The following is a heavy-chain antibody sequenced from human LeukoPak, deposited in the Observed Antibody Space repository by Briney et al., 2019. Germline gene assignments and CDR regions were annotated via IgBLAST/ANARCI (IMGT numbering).Heavy chain of an antibody. D-gene: IGHD2-15*01. Sequence: ASEKVSCKASGYTFTDYYIHWVRQAPGQGLEWMGCTNHHWDSTDYAQKFQDRVTMTRDTSISTPYMDLSRETSDDTAVYYCSRGRGVARITYVLKDFWGQGT. J-gene: IGHJ4*02. CDR2: TNHHWDST. CDR3: SRGRGVARITYVLKDF. V-gene: IGHV1-2*02. CDR1: GYTFTDYY.